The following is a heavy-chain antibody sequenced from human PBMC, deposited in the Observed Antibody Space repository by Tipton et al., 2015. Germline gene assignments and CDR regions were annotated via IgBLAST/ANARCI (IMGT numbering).Heavy chain of an antibody. CDR2: IKKDGSEK. J-gene: IGHJ6*02. D-gene: IGHD3-3*01. V-gene: IGHV3-7*01. Sequence: SLRLSCVVAGFTFDSYRMSWVRQAPGKGLEWVANIKKDGSEKYYVDSVKGRFTISRDNAKNSLYLQMNSLRPEDTAVYYCVREVFNYDLSYFYGMDVWGQGTTVTVSS. CDR3: VREVFNYDLSYFYGMDV. CDR1: GFTFDSYR.